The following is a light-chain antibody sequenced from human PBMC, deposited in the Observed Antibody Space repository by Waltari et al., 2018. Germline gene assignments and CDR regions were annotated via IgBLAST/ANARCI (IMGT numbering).Light chain of an antibody. J-gene: IGKJ4*01. CDR1: PGLSSW. CDR2: ASS. V-gene: IGKV1D-12*01. CDR3: QQANRFPRT. Sequence: DIQMTQSPSSVSASVGARVTITCRASPGLSSWLAWYQQKPGKAPKLLIYASSSLQSGVPSRFSGSGSGTELTLTISSLQPEDFATYYCQQANRFPRTFGGGTKVEIK.